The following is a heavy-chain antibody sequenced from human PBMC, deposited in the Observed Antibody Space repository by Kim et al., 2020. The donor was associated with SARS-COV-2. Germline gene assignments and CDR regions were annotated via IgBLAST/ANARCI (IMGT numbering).Heavy chain of an antibody. CDR1: GFTFSSYG. CDR2: ISYDGSNK. Sequence: GGSLRLSCAASGFTFSSYGMHWVRQAPGKGLEWVAVISYDGSNKYYADSVKGRFTISRDNSKNTLYLQMNSLRAEDTAVYYCAQQGGYCSSTSCLPGIAAAGTTNSFDYWGQGTLVTVSS. J-gene: IGHJ4*02. D-gene: IGHD2-2*01. CDR3: AQQGGYCSSTSCLPGIAAAGTTNSFDY. V-gene: IGHV3-33*05.